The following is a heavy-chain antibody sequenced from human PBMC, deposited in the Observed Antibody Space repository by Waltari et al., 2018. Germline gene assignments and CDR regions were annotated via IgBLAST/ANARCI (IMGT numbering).Heavy chain of an antibody. CDR2: IYHSGST. D-gene: IGHD5-18*01. CDR1: GYSISSGYY. J-gene: IGHJ6*02. Sequence: QVQLQESGPGLVKPSETLSLTCAVSGYSISSGYYWGWIRQPPGKGLEWIGSIYHSGSTYYNPSLKSRVTISVDTSKNQFSLKLSSVTAADTAVYYCARDGGWDTAMVDYYYYGMDVWGQGTTVTVSS. V-gene: IGHV4-38-2*02. CDR3: ARDGGWDTAMVDYYYYGMDV.